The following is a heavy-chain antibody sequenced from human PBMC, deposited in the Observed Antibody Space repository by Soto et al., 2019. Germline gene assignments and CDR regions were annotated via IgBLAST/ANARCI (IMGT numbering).Heavy chain of an antibody. CDR3: ARDVLDSSSWYQNLFDP. CDR2: TYYRSKWYN. Sequence: SQTLSLTCAISGDSVSSNSAAWNWIRQSPSRGLEWLGRTYYRSKWYNDYAVSVKSRITINPDTSKNQFSLQLNSVTPEDTAVYYCARDVLDSSSWYQNLFDPWGQGTLVTVSS. J-gene: IGHJ5*02. CDR1: GDSVSSNSAA. V-gene: IGHV6-1*01. D-gene: IGHD6-13*01.